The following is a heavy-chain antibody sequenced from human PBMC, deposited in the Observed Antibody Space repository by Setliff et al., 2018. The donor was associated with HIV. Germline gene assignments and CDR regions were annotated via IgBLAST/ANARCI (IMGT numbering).Heavy chain of an antibody. D-gene: IGHD3-22*01. CDR3: ARQDQYDDSGYYVGFYGMDV. V-gene: IGHV4-38-2*01. J-gene: IGHJ6*02. Sequence: PEETLSLTCAVSGYSISSGYYWGWIRQPPGKGLEWIGSIYHSGSTYYNPSLKSRVTISVDTSKNQFSLKLSSVTAADTAVYYCARQDQYDDSGYYVGFYGMDVWGQGTTVTVSS. CDR2: IYHSGST. CDR1: GYSISSGYY.